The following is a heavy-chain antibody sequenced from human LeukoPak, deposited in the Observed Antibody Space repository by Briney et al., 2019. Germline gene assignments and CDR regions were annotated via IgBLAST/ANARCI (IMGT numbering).Heavy chain of an antibody. D-gene: IGHD1-1*01. V-gene: IGHV1-46*01. CDR1: GYTFTSYY. J-gene: IGHJ6*02. CDR2: INPSGGSA. CDR3: ARGTPTYYYYYDVDV. Sequence: ASVKVSCKASGYTFTSYYIHWVRQGPGQGLEWMGIINPSGGSASYAQKFQGRVTMTSDTSTSTVYMELSSLRSEDTAVYHCARGTPTYYYYYDVDVWGQGTTVTVSS.